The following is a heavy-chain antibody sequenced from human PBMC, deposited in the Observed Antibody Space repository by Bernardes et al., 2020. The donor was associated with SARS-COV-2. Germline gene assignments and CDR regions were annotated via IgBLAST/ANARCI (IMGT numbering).Heavy chain of an antibody. J-gene: IGHJ6*02. CDR3: AREEGFGEAGYYGMDV. Sequence: ASVKVSCKASGYTFTSYYMHWVRQAPGQGLEWMGIINPSGGSTSYAQKFQGRVTMTRDTSTSTVYMELSSLRSEDTAVYYCAREEGFGEAGYYGMDVWGQGTTVTVSS. D-gene: IGHD3-10*01. CDR2: INPSGGST. V-gene: IGHV1-46*01. CDR1: GYTFTSYY.